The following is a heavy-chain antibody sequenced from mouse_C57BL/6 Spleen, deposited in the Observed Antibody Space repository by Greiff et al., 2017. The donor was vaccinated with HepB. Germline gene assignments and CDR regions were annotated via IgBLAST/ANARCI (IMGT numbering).Heavy chain of an antibody. D-gene: IGHD2-3*01. J-gene: IGHJ4*01. CDR3: ARLDGYPTLYAMDY. CDR1: GYTFTDYN. CDR2: INPNNGGT. V-gene: IGHV1-18*01. Sequence: EVQLQQSGPELVKPGASVKIPCKASGYTFTDYNMDWVKQSHGKSLEWIGDINPNNGGTNYNQKFKGKATLTVDKSSSTAYMELRSLTSEDTAVYYCARLDGYPTLYAMDYWGQRTSVTVSS.